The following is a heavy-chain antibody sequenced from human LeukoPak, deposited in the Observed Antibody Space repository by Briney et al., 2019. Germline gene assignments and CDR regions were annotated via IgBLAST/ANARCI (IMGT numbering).Heavy chain of an antibody. V-gene: IGHV3-30*18. D-gene: IGHD3-10*01. Sequence: GRSLRLSCAASGFTFSNNGMHWVRQAPGKGLEWVAVISYDGSDIYYAGSVEGRFTISRDNSKNTLYLQMNSLRREDTATYYCANWGRGHYYGSGTELDYWGQGTLVTVSS. CDR1: GFTFSNNG. CDR3: ANWGRGHYYGSGTELDY. J-gene: IGHJ4*02. CDR2: ISYDGSDI.